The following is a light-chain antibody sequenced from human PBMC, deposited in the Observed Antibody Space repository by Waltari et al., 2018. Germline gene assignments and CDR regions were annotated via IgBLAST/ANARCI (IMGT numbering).Light chain of an antibody. Sequence: QSALTQPASVSGSPGQSITISCTGTSSAVGGYNYVSWYQQHPGKAPKLMIYDVSNRRAGVSNRFSGSKSGNTASLTISGLQAEDEADYYCSSYTSSSTVFGGGTKLTVL. CDR1: SSAVGGYNY. V-gene: IGLV2-14*01. J-gene: IGLJ2*01. CDR2: DVS. CDR3: SSYTSSSTV.